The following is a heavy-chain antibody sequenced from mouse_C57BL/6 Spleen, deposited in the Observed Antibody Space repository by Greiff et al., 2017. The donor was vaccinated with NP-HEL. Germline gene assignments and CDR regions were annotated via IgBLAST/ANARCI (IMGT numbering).Heavy chain of an antibody. CDR2: IDPETGGT. V-gene: IGHV1-15*01. J-gene: IGHJ2*01. CDR1: GYTFTDYE. Sequence: VHLVESGAELVRPGASVTLSCKASGYTFTDYEMHWVKQTPVHGLEWIGAIDPETGGTAYNQKFKGKAILTADKSSSTAYMELRSLTSEDSAVYYCTRRTTVVATDYWGQGTTLTVSS. D-gene: IGHD1-1*01. CDR3: TRRTTVVATDY.